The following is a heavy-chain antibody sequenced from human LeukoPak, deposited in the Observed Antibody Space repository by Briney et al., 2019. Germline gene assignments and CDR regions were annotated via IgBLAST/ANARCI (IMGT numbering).Heavy chain of an antibody. CDR1: GGSFSGYY. CDR3: ARGSLYGSGYYFDY. V-gene: IGHV4-34*01. J-gene: IGHJ4*02. D-gene: IGHD2-15*01. Sequence: SETLSLTCAVYGGSFSGYYWSWIRQPPGKGLEWIGEINHSGSTNYNLSLKSRVTISVDTSKSQFSLKLSSVTAADTAVYYCARGSLYGSGYYFDYWGQGTLVTVSS. CDR2: INHSGST.